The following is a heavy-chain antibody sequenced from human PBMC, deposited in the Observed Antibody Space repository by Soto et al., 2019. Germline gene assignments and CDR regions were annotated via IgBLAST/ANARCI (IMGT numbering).Heavy chain of an antibody. CDR3: ARRRGSGSYSVYGMDV. CDR1: GYSFTSYW. Sequence: GESLKISCKGSGYSFTSYWIGWVCQMPGKGLEWMGIIYPGDSDTRYSPSFQGQVTISADKSISTAYLQWSSLKATDTAMYYCARRRGSGSYSVYGMDVWGQGTTVTVSS. D-gene: IGHD3-10*01. V-gene: IGHV5-51*01. CDR2: IYPGDSDT. J-gene: IGHJ6*02.